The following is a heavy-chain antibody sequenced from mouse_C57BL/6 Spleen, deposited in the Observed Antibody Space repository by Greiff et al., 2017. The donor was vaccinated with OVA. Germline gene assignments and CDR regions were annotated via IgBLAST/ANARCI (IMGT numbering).Heavy chain of an antibody. CDR3: ARGDYDFDY. D-gene: IGHD1-1*01. Sequence: EVKLVESGGGLVKPGGSLKLSCAASGFTFSDYGMHWVRQAPEKGLEGVAYISCGSSTIYYADTVKGRFTISRDKAKNTMFLQMTSLRAEETAMYYCARGDYDFDYWGQGTTLTVSS. CDR2: ISCGSSTI. CDR1: GFTFSDYG. J-gene: IGHJ2*01. V-gene: IGHV5-17*01.